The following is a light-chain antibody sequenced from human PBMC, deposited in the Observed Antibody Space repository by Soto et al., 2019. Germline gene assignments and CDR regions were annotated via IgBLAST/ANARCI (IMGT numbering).Light chain of an antibody. CDR3: QQRSTWPTWT. V-gene: IGKV3-11*01. Sequence: EIVLTHSPATLSLSPGERATLSCLASQSVSSYLAWYQQKPGQSPRLLIYDASNRATGIPARFSGSGSGTDFTLTISSLEPEDFAVYYCQQRSTWPTWTFGQGTKVEI. CDR2: DAS. CDR1: QSVSSY. J-gene: IGKJ1*01.